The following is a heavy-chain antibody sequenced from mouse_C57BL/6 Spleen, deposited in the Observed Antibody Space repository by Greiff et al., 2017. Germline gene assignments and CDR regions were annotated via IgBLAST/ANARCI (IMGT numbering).Heavy chain of an antibody. V-gene: IGHV2-2*01. CDR3: ARNYDYFYWYFDV. CDR1: GFSLTSYG. Sequence: VQVVESGPGLVQPSQSLSITCTVSGFSLTSYGVHWVRQSPGKGLEWLGVIWSGGSTDYNAAFISRLSISKDNSKSQVFFKMNSLQADDTAIYYCARNYDYFYWYFDVWGTGTTVTVSS. D-gene: IGHD2-4*01. CDR2: IWSGGST. J-gene: IGHJ1*03.